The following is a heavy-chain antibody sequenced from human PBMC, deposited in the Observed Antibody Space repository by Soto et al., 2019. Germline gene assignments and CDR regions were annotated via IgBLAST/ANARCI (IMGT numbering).Heavy chain of an antibody. CDR1: GCSISSSSYY. D-gene: IGHD6-13*01. CDR2: IYYSGST. V-gene: IGHV4-39*01. J-gene: IGHJ5*02. Sequence: PSETLSLTCTFSGCSISSSSYYWGWIRQPPGKGLEWIGSIYYSGSTYYNPSLKSRVTISVDTSKNQFSLKLSSVTAADTAVYYCARVARSSWYRWFDPWGQGTLVTVSS. CDR3: ARVARSSWYRWFDP.